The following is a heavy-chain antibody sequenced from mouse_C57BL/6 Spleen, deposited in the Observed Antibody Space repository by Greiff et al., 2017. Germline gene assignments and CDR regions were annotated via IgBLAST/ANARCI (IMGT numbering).Heavy chain of an antibody. J-gene: IGHJ3*01. CDR1: GYAFSSSW. CDR3: ACSKNLAWFAY. Sequence: QVQLQQSGPELVKPGASVKISCKASGYAFSSSWMNWVKQRPGKGLEWIGRIYPGDGDTNYNGKFKGKATLTADKSSSTAYMQLSSLTSEDSAVSFCACSKNLAWFAYWGQGTLVTVSA. CDR2: IYPGDGDT. V-gene: IGHV1-82*01.